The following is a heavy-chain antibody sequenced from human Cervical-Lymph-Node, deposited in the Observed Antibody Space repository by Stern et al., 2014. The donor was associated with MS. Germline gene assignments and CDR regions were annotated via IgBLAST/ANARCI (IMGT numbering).Heavy chain of an antibody. CDR1: GFTFSSYG. V-gene: IGHV3-33*01. Sequence: QVQLVESGGGVVQPGRSLRLSCAASGFTFSSYGMHWVRQAPGKGLEWVAVIWYDGSNKYYADSVKGRFPISRDNSKNTLYLQMNSLRAEDTAVYYCARGLGTYDSSGYWVFDYWGQGTLVTVSS. J-gene: IGHJ4*02. CDR3: ARGLGTYDSSGYWVFDY. CDR2: IWYDGSNK. D-gene: IGHD3-22*01.